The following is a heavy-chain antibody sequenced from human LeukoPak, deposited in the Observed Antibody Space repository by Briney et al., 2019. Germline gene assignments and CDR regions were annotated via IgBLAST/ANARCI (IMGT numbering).Heavy chain of an antibody. CDR1: GFPFKAYW. Sequence: GGSLRLSCVASGFPFKAYWMTWVRQSPGKGLDWVANIKPDGSETNYLDSVKGRFTTSRDNARDSLFLEMNNLRVDDTAVYYCPRDGGELWPLDEWGQGILVTVSS. J-gene: IGHJ4*02. D-gene: IGHD3-10*01. CDR2: IKPDGSET. V-gene: IGHV3-7*01. CDR3: PRDGGELWPLDE.